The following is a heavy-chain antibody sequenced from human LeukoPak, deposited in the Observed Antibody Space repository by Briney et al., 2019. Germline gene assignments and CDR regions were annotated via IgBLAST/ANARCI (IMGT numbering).Heavy chain of an antibody. D-gene: IGHD6-6*01. V-gene: IGHV4-39*01. CDR3: ARLDYSSSSGLRVFDY. CDR1: GGSISSGRYY. J-gene: IGHJ4*02. CDR2: ISSGGTT. Sequence: SETLSLTCTVSGGSISSGRYYCGWIRQSPVKGLEWIGSISSGGTTYYNPSLKSRVTISVDTSKNQFSVELSSVTAADTALYYCARLDYSSSSGLRVFDYWGQGTLVTVSS.